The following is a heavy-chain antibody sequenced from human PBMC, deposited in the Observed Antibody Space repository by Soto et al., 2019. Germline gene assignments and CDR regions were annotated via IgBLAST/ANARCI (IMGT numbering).Heavy chain of an antibody. CDR3: ATLPPRIVVVMTDLPT. V-gene: IGHV4-4*02. D-gene: IGHD2-15*01. Sequence: QLRESGPGLVKPSGTLSLTCFVSGASISSTYWWSWVRQTPGKRLEWIGQIYHTGTTSYNPSLKNRVTISLDKSHNQFSLRLTSMTAAYTAVYYCATLPPRIVVVMTDLPTWGQGTLVTVSS. CDR1: GASISSTYW. J-gene: IGHJ5*02. CDR2: IYHTGTT.